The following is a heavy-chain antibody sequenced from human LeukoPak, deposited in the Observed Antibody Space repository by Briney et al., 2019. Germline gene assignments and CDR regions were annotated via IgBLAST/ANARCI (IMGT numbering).Heavy chain of an antibody. V-gene: IGHV4-59*01. CDR3: ARVNYDILTGYYSSYGMDV. Sequence: PSETLSLTCTVSGGSISSYYWSWIRQPPGKGLEWIWYIYYSGSTNYNPSLKSRVTISVDTSKNQFSLKLSSVTAADTAVYYCARVNYDILTGYYSSYGMDVWGQGTTVTVSS. CDR1: GGSISSYY. D-gene: IGHD3-9*01. J-gene: IGHJ6*02. CDR2: IYYSGST.